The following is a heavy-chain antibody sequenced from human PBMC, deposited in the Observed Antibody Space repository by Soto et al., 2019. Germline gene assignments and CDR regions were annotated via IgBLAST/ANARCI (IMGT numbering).Heavy chain of an antibody. D-gene: IGHD2-15*01. Sequence: ASVKVSCNASGYTFTGYYMHWVRQAPGQGLEWMGWINPNSGGTNYAQKFQGWVTMTRDTSISTAYMELSRLRSDDTAVYYCARVGCSGGSCFAFDIWGQGTMVTVSS. CDR2: INPNSGGT. J-gene: IGHJ3*02. CDR1: GYTFTGYY. CDR3: ARVGCSGGSCFAFDI. V-gene: IGHV1-2*04.